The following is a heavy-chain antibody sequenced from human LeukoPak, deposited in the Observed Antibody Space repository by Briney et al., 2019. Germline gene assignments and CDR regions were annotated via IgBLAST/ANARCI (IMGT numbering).Heavy chain of an antibody. Sequence: GGSLRLSCAASGFTFSSYAMHWVRQAPGKGLEYVSAISSNGGSTYYANSVKGRFTSSRDNSKNTLYLQMNSLRAEDTAVYFCAKGGWLEYWGQGTLVTVSS. J-gene: IGHJ4*02. D-gene: IGHD6-19*01. V-gene: IGHV3-64*01. CDR3: AKGGWLEY. CDR2: ISSNGGST. CDR1: GFTFSSYA.